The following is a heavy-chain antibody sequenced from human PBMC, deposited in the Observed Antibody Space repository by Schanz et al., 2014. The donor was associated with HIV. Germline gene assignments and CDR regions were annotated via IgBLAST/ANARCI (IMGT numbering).Heavy chain of an antibody. V-gene: IGHV4-34*12. CDR2: IFYSGSS. CDR1: GGSLSGHY. D-gene: IGHD6-13*01. Sequence: QVQLKQWGAGLLKPSETLSLTCAVYGGSLSGHYWNWIRQRPGKSLEWIGYIFYSGSSYYNPSLKSRVTMSLGTAKEGFSLKLSSVTAADTAVYYCVRGIASTGGDYWHFDLWGRGTLVTV. J-gene: IGHJ2*01. CDR3: VRGIASTGGDYWHFDL.